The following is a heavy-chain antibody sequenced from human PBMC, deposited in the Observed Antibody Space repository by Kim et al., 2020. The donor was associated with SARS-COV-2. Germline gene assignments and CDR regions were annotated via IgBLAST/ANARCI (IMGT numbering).Heavy chain of an antibody. CDR1: GGSISSSSYY. CDR3: AGQKLGYCSSTSCWDP. Sequence: SETLSLTCTVSGGSISSSSYYWGWIRQPPGKGLEWIGSIYYSGSTYYNPSLKSRVTISVDTSKNQFSLKLSSVTAADTAVYYCAGQKLGYCSSTSCWDPWGQGTLVTVSS. J-gene: IGHJ5*02. V-gene: IGHV4-39*01. CDR2: IYYSGST. D-gene: IGHD2-2*01.